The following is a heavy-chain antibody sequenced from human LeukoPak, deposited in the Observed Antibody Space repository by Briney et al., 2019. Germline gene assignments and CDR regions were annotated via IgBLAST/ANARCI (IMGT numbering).Heavy chain of an antibody. Sequence: GGSLRLSCAASGFTFSRYAMRWVRQAPGKGLEWVSSTTDSGSRTYYADSVKGRFTISRDNSKNMLYLQMNSLRAEDTAVYYCAKGGAMADKYYQEWGQGTLVTVSS. J-gene: IGHJ1*01. CDR1: GFTFSRYA. CDR3: AKGGAMADKYYQE. D-gene: IGHD6-19*01. V-gene: IGHV3-23*01. CDR2: TTDSGSRT.